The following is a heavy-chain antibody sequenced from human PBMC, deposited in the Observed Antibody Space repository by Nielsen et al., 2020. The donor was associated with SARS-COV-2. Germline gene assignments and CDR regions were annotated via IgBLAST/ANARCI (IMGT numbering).Heavy chain of an antibody. CDR3: VRPRYYYGSGSYYYYYGMDV. J-gene: IGHJ6*02. D-gene: IGHD3-10*01. CDR2: INTNTGNP. V-gene: IGHV7-4-1*02. CDR1: GYTFTSYA. Sequence: ASVKVSCKASGYTFTSYAMNWVRQAPGQGLEWMGWINTNTGNPTYAQGFTGRFAFSLDTSVSTAYLQISSLKAEDTAVYYCVRPRYYYGSGSYYYYYGMDVWGQGTTVTVSS.